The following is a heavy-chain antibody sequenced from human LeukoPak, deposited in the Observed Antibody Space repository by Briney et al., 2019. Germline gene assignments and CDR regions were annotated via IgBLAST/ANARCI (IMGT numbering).Heavy chain of an antibody. V-gene: IGHV3-23*03. CDR2: IYSAGST. D-gene: IGHD2-2*01. CDR3: AKEFVSRSSLTFDY. CDR1: GFTFSSYA. J-gene: IGHJ4*02. Sequence: GGSLRLSCAASGFTFSSYAMSWVRQAPGKGLEWVSVIYSAGSTYYADSVKGRFTISRDNSKNTLFLQMNSLRAEDTAIYYCAKEFVSRSSLTFDYWGQGTLVTVSS.